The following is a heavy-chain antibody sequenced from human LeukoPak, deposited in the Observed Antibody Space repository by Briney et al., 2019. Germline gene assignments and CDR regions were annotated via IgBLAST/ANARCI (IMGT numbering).Heavy chain of an antibody. D-gene: IGHD2-15*01. J-gene: IGHJ4*02. CDR1: GFTFSSSA. V-gene: IGHV3-23*01. CDR2: ISNNGGYT. CDR3: AKQLGYCSDGSCYFPY. Sequence: PGGSLRLSCAASGFTFSSSAMSWVRQAPGKGLEWVSAISNNGGYTYYADSVQGRFTISIDNSKSTLCLQMNSLRAEDTAVYYCAKQLGYCSDGSCYFPYWGQGTLVTVSS.